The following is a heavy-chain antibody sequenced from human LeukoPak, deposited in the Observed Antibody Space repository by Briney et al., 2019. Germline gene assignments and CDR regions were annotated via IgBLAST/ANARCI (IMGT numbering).Heavy chain of an antibody. CDR2: MNPNSGNT. D-gene: IGHD3-16*01. J-gene: IGHJ6*02. CDR1: GYTFTSYD. Sequence: EASVKVSCKASGYTFTSYDINWVRQATGQGFEWMGWMNPNSGNTGYAQKFQGRVTMTRNTSISTAYMELSSLRSVDTAVYYCARGQAGEDYYYYYGLDVWGQGTTVTVSS. V-gene: IGHV1-8*01. CDR3: ARGQAGEDYYYYYGLDV.